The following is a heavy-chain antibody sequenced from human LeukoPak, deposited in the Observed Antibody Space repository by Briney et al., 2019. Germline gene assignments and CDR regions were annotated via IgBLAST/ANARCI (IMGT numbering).Heavy chain of an antibody. V-gene: IGHV1-18*01. Sequence: GASVKVSCKASGYNFISYGISWVRQAPGQGLEWMGWVRVYNGHGNYAQKLQGRVTMTADTSTSTAYMELRSLRSDDTAVYYCARTIVATTYFDYWGQGTLVTVSS. CDR2: VRVYNGHG. CDR3: ARTIVATTYFDY. J-gene: IGHJ4*02. D-gene: IGHD5-12*01. CDR1: GYNFISYG.